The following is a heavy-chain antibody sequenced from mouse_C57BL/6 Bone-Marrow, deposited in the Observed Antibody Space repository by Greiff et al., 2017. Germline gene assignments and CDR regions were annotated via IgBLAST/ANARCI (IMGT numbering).Heavy chain of an antibody. V-gene: IGHV1-74*01. CDR2: IHPSDSDT. D-gene: IGHD2-1*01. Sequence: QVQLQQPGAELVKPGASVKVSCKASGYTFTSYWMHWVKQRPGQGLEWIGRIHPSDSDTTYNQKFKGQATLTVDNSSSTAYLQISRLTSEDSAVYYCAIWRAIDYGNYYFYAMDYWGQGTSVTVSS. CDR3: AIWRAIDYGNYYFYAMDY. J-gene: IGHJ4*01. CDR1: GYTFTSYW.